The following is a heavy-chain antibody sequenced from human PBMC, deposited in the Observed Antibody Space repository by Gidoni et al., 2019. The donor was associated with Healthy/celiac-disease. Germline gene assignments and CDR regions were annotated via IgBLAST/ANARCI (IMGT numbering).Heavy chain of an antibody. D-gene: IGHD4-17*01. CDR1: GFTFSSYA. Sequence: EVQLLESGGGLVQPGGSLRRSCDASGFTFSSYAMSWVRQAPGKGREWVSAISGSGGSTYYADSVKGRFTISRDNSKNTLYLQMNSLRAEDTAVYYCAKYPTVTTLDYFDYWGQGTLVTVSS. V-gene: IGHV3-23*01. J-gene: IGHJ4*02. CDR3: AKYPTVTTLDYFDY. CDR2: ISGSGGST.